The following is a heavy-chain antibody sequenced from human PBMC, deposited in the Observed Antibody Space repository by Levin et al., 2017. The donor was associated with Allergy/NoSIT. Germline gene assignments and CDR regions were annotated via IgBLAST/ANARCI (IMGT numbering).Heavy chain of an antibody. CDR2: IDPSDSYT. Sequence: GGSLRLSCKGSGYSFTSYWISWVRQMPGKGLEWMGRIDPSDSYTNYSPSFQGHVTISADKSISTAYLQWSSLKASDTAMYYCARHWGYYGPTGPISVYYYYYMDVWGKGTTVTVSS. V-gene: IGHV5-10-1*01. CDR1: GYSFTSYW. J-gene: IGHJ6*03. CDR3: ARHWGYYGPTGPISVYYYYYMDV. D-gene: IGHD2-15*01.